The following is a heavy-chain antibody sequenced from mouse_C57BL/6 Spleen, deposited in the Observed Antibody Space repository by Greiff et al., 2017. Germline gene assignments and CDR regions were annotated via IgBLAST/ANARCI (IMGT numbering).Heavy chain of an antibody. V-gene: IGHV1-83*01. CDR1: YTFTDYYM. CDR2: YPGSGNTY. J-gene: IGHJ4*01. Sequence: VQLKESGPELVKPGASVKMSCKASGYTFTDYYMHWVKQKPGKGLEWIGEIYPGSGNTYYNEKFKGKATLTADTSSSTAYMQLSSLTSEDSAVYFCARGIYYYGMDYWGQGTSVTVSS. CDR3: RGIYYYGMDY.